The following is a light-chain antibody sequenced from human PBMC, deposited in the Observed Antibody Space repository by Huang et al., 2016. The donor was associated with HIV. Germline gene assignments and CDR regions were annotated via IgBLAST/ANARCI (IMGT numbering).Light chain of an antibody. J-gene: IGKJ3*01. CDR1: QDISSY. Sequence: IQLTQSPSSLSASVGDRVTITCRASQDISSYLAWYQQKPGKAPKLLIYATSTLESGVQAMCSGSGSWTYFTLTIYNLQPEDFATDYCLHLNTYPGTFGPGTSVDV. V-gene: IGKV1-9*01. CDR3: LHLNTYPGT. CDR2: ATS.